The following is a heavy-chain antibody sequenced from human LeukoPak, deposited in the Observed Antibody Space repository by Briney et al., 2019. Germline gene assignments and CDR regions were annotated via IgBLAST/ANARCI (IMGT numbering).Heavy chain of an antibody. CDR1: GGSFSGYY. CDR2: INHSGST. CDR3: ARHGGGHYYYCYYMDV. V-gene: IGHV4-34*01. D-gene: IGHD3-16*01. Sequence: SETLSLTCAVYGGSFSGYYWSWIRQPPGKGLEWIGEINHSGSTNYNPSLKSRVTISVDTSKNQFSLKLSSVTAADTAVYYCARHGGGHYYYCYYMDVWGKGTTVTISS. J-gene: IGHJ6*03.